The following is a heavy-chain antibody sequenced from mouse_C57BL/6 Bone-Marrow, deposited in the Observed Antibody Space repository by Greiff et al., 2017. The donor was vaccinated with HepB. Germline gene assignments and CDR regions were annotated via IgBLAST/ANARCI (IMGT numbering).Heavy chain of an antibody. D-gene: IGHD2-4*01. V-gene: IGHV3-8*01. Sequence: EVQLQESGPGLAKPSQTLSLTCSVTGYSITSDYWNWIRKFPGNKLEYMGYISYSGSTYYNPSLKSRISITRDTSKNQYYLQLNSVTTEDTATYYCASRIYYDYGGYAMDDWGQGTSVTVSS. CDR2: ISYSGST. CDR3: ASRIYYDYGGYAMDD. CDR1: GYSITSDY. J-gene: IGHJ4*01.